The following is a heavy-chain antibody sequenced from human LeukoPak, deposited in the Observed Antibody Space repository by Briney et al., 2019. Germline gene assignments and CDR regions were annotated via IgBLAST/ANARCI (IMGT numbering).Heavy chain of an antibody. J-gene: IGHJ4*02. CDR3: ITFSMIVVVITD. CDR1: GFAFSNAW. D-gene: IGHD3-22*01. CDR2: IKSKTDGGTT. V-gene: IGHV3-15*01. Sequence: GALLLSCAAAGFAFSNAWMSWGRRAPGKGREWGGRIKSKTDGGTTDYAAPVKGRFTISRDDSKNTLYLQMNSLKTEDTAVYYCITFSMIVVVITDWGQGTLVTVSS.